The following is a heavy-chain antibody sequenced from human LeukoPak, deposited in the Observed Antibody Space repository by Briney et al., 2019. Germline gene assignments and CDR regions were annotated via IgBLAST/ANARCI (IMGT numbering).Heavy chain of an antibody. CDR2: ISWDGGST. D-gene: IGHD3-3*01. Sequence: GGSLRLSCAASGFTFDDYAMHWVRQAPGKGLEWVSLISWDGGSTYYADSVKGRFTISRDNSKNSLYLQVNSLRAEDTALYYCAKDSSLEANYDFWSGYYDYWGQGTLVTVSS. CDR3: AKDSSLEANYDFWSGYYDY. J-gene: IGHJ4*02. CDR1: GFTFDDYA. V-gene: IGHV3-43D*04.